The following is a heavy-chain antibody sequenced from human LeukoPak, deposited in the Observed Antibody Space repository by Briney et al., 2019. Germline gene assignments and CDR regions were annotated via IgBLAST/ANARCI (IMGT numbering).Heavy chain of an antibody. CDR1: GDSVSSDSAG. CDR2: TYYRSDFYN. CDR3: ARDDDYYDTTGYHYYFDY. J-gene: IGHJ4*02. Sequence: SQTLSLTCAISGDSVSSDSAGWNWIRQFPSRGLEWLGRTYYRSDFYNDYAVSVRSRITINPDTSKNQFSLHLDSVTPEDSAVYYCARDDDYYDTTGYHYYFDYWGQGTQVTVSS. D-gene: IGHD3-22*01. V-gene: IGHV6-1*01.